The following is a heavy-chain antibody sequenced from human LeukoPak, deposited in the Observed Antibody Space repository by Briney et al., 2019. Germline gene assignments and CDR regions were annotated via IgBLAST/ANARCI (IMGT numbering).Heavy chain of an antibody. J-gene: IGHJ4*02. Sequence: PSETLSLTCTVSGGSLSSYYWSWIRQPPGKGLEWIGYIYYSGSTNYNPSLKSRVTISVDTSKNQFSLKLSSVTAADTAVYYCALYYYDSSGYFSSPYYFDYWGQGTLVTVSS. CDR3: ALYYYDSSGYFSSPYYFDY. D-gene: IGHD3-22*01. CDR2: IYYSGST. V-gene: IGHV4-59*12. CDR1: GGSLSSYY.